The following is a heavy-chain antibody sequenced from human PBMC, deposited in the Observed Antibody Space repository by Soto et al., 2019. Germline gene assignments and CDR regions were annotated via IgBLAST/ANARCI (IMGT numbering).Heavy chain of an antibody. CDR3: ARDHRWGYEYGDYGDS. CDR1: GFSLDEYG. V-gene: IGHV3-20*04. D-gene: IGHD4-17*01. CDR2: MHRNGNST. J-gene: IGHJ5*01. Sequence: EVQLVESGGGVVRPGGSLRLACVVSGFSLDEYGMSWVRQAPGKGPEWVSGMHRNGNSTGYADSVKGRFTISRDDARNXLYLQMNSLRAADAAFYYCARDHRWGYEYGDYGDSWGHGTLVTVSS.